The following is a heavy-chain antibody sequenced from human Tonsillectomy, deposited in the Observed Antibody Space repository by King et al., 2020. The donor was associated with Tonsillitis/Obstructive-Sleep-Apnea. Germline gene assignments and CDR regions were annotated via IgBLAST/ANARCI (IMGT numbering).Heavy chain of an antibody. Sequence: QLQESGPGLVKPSETLSLTCTVSGGSISSYYWSWLRQPAGKGLAWIGRIYTSGSTNYSPSLKSRVTMSVDTSKNQFSLQLSSVTAADPAVYYCARQRGDCGGDCSVGLWAFVIWGQGTMVTVSS. CDR1: GGSISSYY. J-gene: IGHJ3*02. CDR2: IYTSGST. D-gene: IGHD2-21*02. CDR3: ARQRGDCGGDCSVGLWAFVI. V-gene: IGHV4-4*07.